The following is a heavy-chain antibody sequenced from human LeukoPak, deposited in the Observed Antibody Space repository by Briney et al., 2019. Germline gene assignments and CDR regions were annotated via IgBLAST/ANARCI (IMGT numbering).Heavy chain of an antibody. CDR1: GYAFSSYG. Sequence: ASVKVSCKASGYAFSSYGISWVRQAPGQGLEWMGWISSYRGNTNYAQKFQDRVTMTTDTSTNTAYMELRSLRSDDTAMYYCARGSVIYCSSSSCYTWFDPWGQGTLVTVSS. J-gene: IGHJ5*02. D-gene: IGHD2-2*02. CDR2: ISSYRGNT. CDR3: ARGSVIYCSSSSCYTWFDP. V-gene: IGHV1-18*04.